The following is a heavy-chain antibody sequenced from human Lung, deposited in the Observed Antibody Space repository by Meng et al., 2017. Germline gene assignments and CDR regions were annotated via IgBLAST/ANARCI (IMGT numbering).Heavy chain of an antibody. V-gene: IGHV4-34*01. Sequence: VPLQEWGGGPLEPSGALSLPRVVSGGSFSGYYWSRVRQPPGKGLELIGEINHSGSTNYNPSLESRATISVDTSQNNLSLKLSSVTAADSAVYYCARGPTTMAHDFDYWGQGTLVTVSS. CDR3: ARGPTTMAHDFDY. CDR2: INHSGST. D-gene: IGHD4-11*01. J-gene: IGHJ4*02. CDR1: GGSFSGYY.